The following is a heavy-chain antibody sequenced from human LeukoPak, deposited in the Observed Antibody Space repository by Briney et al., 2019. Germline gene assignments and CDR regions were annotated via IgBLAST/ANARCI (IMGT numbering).Heavy chain of an antibody. CDR1: GFTFSDCY. CDR2: ISSSGSTI. Sequence: PGGSLRLSCAASGFTFSDCYMSWIRQAPGKGLEWVSYISSSGSTIYYADSVKGRFTISRDNAKSSLYLQMNSLRAEDTAVYFCARTDRVAGRRGYLDYWGQGTLVTVSS. V-gene: IGHV3-11*04. D-gene: IGHD6-19*01. CDR3: ARTDRVAGRRGYLDY. J-gene: IGHJ4*02.